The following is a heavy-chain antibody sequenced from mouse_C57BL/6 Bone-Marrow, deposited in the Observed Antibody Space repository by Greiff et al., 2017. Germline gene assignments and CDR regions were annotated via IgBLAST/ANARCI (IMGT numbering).Heavy chain of an antibody. CDR2: IYPGDGDT. V-gene: IGHV1-82*01. CDR1: GYAFSSSW. CDR3: AREGVLAY. D-gene: IGHD2-14*01. Sequence: VQLQQSGPELVKPGASVKISCKASGYAFSSSWMNWVKQRPGKGLEWIGRIYPGDGDTNYNGKFKGKATLTADKSSSTAYMQLSSLTSEDSAVYFCAREGVLAYWGQGTLVTVSA. J-gene: IGHJ3*01.